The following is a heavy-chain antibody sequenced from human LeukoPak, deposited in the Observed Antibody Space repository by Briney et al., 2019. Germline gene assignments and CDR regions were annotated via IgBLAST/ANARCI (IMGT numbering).Heavy chain of an antibody. CDR3: AKSQSGYSSGWYLFDY. Sequence: PGGSLRLSCAASGFTFSSYAMSWVRQAPGKGLEWVSAISGSGGSTYYADSVKGRFTISRDNSKNTLYLQMNSLGAEDTAVYYCAKSQSGYSSGWYLFDYWGQGTLVTVSS. J-gene: IGHJ4*02. D-gene: IGHD6-19*01. V-gene: IGHV3-23*01. CDR2: ISGSGGST. CDR1: GFTFSSYA.